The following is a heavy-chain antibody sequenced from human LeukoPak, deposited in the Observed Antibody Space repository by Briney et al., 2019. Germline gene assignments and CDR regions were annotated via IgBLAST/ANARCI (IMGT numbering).Heavy chain of an antibody. CDR1: GFTFSSYA. CDR3: AKETAGFCSGNNCYLDY. CDR2: ISNSGGTI. Sequence: PGEPLRLSCAASGFTFSSYAMSWVRQAPGKGLEWVSGISNSGGTIYYADSVKGRFTISRDNSKNTLYLQMNSLRAEDTAVYSCAKETAGFCSGNNCYLDYWGQGTLVTVSS. J-gene: IGHJ4*02. D-gene: IGHD2-15*01. V-gene: IGHV3-23*01.